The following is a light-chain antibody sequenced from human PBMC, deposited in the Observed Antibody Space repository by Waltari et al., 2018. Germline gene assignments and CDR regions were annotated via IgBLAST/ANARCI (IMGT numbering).Light chain of an antibody. CDR1: SGVNVANHR. Sequence: QAVLTQPSSLSASPGASASLTCTLRSGVNVANHRIYWYQQKPGSPPQYLLRYKSDSDKQLGAGVPSRFSGSKDASANAGILLSAGLQSEDEADYYCMIWRSGASEFGGGTKLTVL. J-gene: IGLJ2*01. V-gene: IGLV5-45*03. CDR3: MIWRSGASE. CDR2: YKSDSDK.